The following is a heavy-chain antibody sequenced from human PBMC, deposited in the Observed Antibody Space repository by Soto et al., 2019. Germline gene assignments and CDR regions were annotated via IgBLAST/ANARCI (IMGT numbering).Heavy chain of an antibody. V-gene: IGHV4-34*01. CDR2: INHSGRV. Sequence: SETLSLTCAVYGGSFSGRSWTWIRQSPGKGLGWIGDINHSGRVNYSPSLKSRVTISLDTSKNQFSLTLSAVTAADTAMYYCSTRSYDTNGYYRFDPWGQGTLVTVSS. D-gene: IGHD3-22*01. CDR1: GGSFSGRS. CDR3: STRSYDTNGYYRFDP. J-gene: IGHJ5*01.